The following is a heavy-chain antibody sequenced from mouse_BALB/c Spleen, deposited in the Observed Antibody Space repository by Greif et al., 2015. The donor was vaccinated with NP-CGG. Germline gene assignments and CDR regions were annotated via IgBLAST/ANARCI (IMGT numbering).Heavy chain of an antibody. V-gene: IGHV1S135*01. CDR2: IDPYNGGT. CDR3: ARDYGSILFDY. D-gene: IGHD1-1*01. J-gene: IGHJ2*01. Sequence: EVQRVESGPELVKPGASVKVSCKASGYAFTSYNMYWVKQSHGKSLEWIGYIDPYNGGTSYNQKFKGKATLTVDNSSSTAYMHLNSLTSEDSAVYYCARDYGSILFDYWGQGTTLTVSS. CDR1: GYAFTSYN.